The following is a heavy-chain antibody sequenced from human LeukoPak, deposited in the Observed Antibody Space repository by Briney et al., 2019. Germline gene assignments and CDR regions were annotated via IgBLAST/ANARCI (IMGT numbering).Heavy chain of an antibody. D-gene: IGHD3-3*01. J-gene: IGHJ4*02. CDR1: GYGFNIYW. CDR3: ARSDSYSFDY. CDR2: IYPGDSDT. Sequence: GESLKISCKTSGYGFNIYWIGWVRQLPWKGLEWMGTIYPGDSDTRYSPSFQGQVTISADKSISTAYLQWSSLKAPDTAIFYCARSDSYSFDYWGQGTLVTVSS. V-gene: IGHV5-51*01.